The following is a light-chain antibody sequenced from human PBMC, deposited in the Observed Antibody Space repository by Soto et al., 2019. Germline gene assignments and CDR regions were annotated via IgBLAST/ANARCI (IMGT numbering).Light chain of an antibody. J-gene: IGKJ4*01. V-gene: IGKV3-11*01. CDR2: DAS. CDR3: QRALT. Sequence: EIVLTQSPATLSLSPGERATLSCRASQSVSTNLAWYQQTPGQAPRLLIHDASKKPTGVPARFSGSGSGTDFTLPISSLEPEDFAVDYCQRALTCSGGTKVESK. CDR1: QSVSTN.